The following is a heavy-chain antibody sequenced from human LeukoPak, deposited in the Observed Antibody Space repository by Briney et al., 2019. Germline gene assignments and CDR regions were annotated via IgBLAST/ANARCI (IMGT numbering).Heavy chain of an antibody. CDR1: GFTFTSYA. CDR3: ARDGVVGSTTIYYFDY. D-gene: IGHD1-26*01. Sequence: GGSLRLSCAASGFTFTSYAMSWVRQAPGKGLEWVSAITGSGDTTYYAASVKGRFTISRDNSKNTLYLQMSSLRAEDTAVYYCARDGVVGSTTIYYFDYWGLGTLVTVSS. J-gene: IGHJ4*02. V-gene: IGHV3-23*01. CDR2: ITGSGDTT.